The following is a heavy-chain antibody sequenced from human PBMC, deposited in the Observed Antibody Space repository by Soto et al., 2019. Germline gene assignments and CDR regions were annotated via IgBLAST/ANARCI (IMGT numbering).Heavy chain of an antibody. D-gene: IGHD1-26*01. CDR2: IYYSGST. Sequence: QASETLSLTCTVSGGSISSYYWSWIRQPPGKGLEWIGYIYYSGSTNYNPSLKSRVTISVDTSKNQFSLKLSSVTAADTAVYYCATYSGSYYDAFDIWGQGTMVTVSS. V-gene: IGHV4-59*01. CDR3: ATYSGSYYDAFDI. CDR1: GGSISSYY. J-gene: IGHJ3*02.